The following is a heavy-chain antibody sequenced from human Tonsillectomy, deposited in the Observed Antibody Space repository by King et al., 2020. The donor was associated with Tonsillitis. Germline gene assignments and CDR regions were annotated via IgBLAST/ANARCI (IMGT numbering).Heavy chain of an antibody. CDR3: AKDWYYDSSGYYDYVMDV. J-gene: IGHJ6*04. V-gene: IGHV3-23*04. D-gene: IGHD3-22*01. CDR1: GFTFSSYA. Sequence: VQLVESGGGLVQPGGSLRLSCPASGFTFSSYAMNWVRQAPGKGLEWVSGISGSGAFTYYADSVKGRFTISRDNSKSNLYLQMNSLRAEDTAVYYCAKDWYYDSSGYYDYVMDVWGEGTTVTVSS. CDR2: ISGSGAFT.